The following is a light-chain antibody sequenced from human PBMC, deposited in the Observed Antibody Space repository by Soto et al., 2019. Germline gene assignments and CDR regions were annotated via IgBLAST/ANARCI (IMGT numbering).Light chain of an antibody. CDR2: AAS. CDR3: QQSYSSPWT. CDR1: QSIDNY. V-gene: IGKV1-39*01. J-gene: IGKJ1*01. Sequence: DIQMTQSPSSLSAPVGDRGTISCRASQSIDNYLNWYQQKPGKATKLLIYAASSLQSGVPLRFSGSRAGTDFTLNITSLQPEDFATYYCQQSYSSPWTFGQGTNVEIK.